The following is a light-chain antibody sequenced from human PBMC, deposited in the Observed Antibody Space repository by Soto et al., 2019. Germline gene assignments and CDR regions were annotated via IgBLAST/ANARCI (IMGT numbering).Light chain of an antibody. Sequence: DIQMTQSPSTLSPSVGDRVTITCRASQSISSWLAWYQRKPGKAPKLLIYDASSLESGVPSRFSGSGSGTEFTLTISSLQPDDFATYYCQHYNSYSEAFGQGTKVDIK. J-gene: IGKJ1*01. V-gene: IGKV1-5*01. CDR1: QSISSW. CDR3: QHYNSYSEA. CDR2: DAS.